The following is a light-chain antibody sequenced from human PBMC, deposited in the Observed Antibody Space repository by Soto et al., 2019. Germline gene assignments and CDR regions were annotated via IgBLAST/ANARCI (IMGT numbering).Light chain of an antibody. V-gene: IGKV1-39*01. CDR2: DTS. J-gene: IGKJ3*01. CDR3: QQSYSIPCT. Sequence: DIQTTQSPSSLSASVGDIVTITCRAGQGISTYLNLYHQKPGKAPKILIYDTSRLQIGVPARFSGSGPGTDFTLTISTLQPEDFGTYYCQQSYSIPCTFGPGTKVDI. CDR1: QGISTY.